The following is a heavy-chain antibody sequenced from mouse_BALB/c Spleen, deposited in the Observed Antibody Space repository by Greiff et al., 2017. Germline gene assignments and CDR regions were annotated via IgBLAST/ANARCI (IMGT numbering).Heavy chain of an antibody. CDR3: AKTSTESWIAY. D-gene: IGHD2-10*02. J-gene: IGHJ3*01. V-gene: IGHV5-12-1*01. CDR1: GFAFSSYD. Sequence: EVMLVESGGGLVKPGGSLKLSCAASGFAFSSYDMSWVRQTPEKRLEWVAYISSGGGSTYYPDTVKGRFTISRDNAKNTLYLQMSSLKSEDTAMYYCAKTSTESWIAYWGQGTLVTVSA. CDR2: ISSGGGST.